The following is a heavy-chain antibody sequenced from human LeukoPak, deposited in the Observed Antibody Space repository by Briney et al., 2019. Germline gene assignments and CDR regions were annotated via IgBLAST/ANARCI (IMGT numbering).Heavy chain of an antibody. J-gene: IGHJ5*02. D-gene: IGHD2-2*01. CDR3: AREVPTVLLPTAMMGWFDP. CDR2: IIPVFGTT. CDR1: GGTFNNYA. Sequence: SVKVSCKASGGTFNNYAITWVRQAAGQGLEWMGGIIPVFGTTNYAQKFQDRVTITADESTTTAYMELSSLRSEDTAVYYCAREVPTVLLPTAMMGWFDPWGQGTLVTVSS. V-gene: IGHV1-69*01.